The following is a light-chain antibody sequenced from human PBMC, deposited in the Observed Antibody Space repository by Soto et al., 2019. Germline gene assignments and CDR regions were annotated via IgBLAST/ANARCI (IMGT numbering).Light chain of an antibody. Sequence: GFTQSPASLSLSPGERATLSCRASQSVSSYLAWYQQKPGQAPRLLIYDTSNRATGVPARFSGSGSGTDFTLTISSLEPEDFAVYYCQQYGSSGTFGQGTKVDI. CDR3: QQYGSSGT. CDR1: QSVSSY. V-gene: IGKV3-11*01. J-gene: IGKJ1*01. CDR2: DTS.